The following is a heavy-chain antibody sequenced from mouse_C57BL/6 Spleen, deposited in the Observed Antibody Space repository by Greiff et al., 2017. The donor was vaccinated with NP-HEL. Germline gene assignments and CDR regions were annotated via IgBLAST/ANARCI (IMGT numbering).Heavy chain of an antibody. CDR3: ARKRGNYGSSSYWYFDV. CDR1: GYTFTSYW. V-gene: IGHV1-55*01. CDR2: IYPGSGST. J-gene: IGHJ1*03. D-gene: IGHD1-1*01. Sequence: QVQLQQPGAELVKPGASVKMSCKASGYTFTSYWITWVKQRPGQGLEWIGVIYPGSGSTNYNEKFKSKGTLTVDTSSSTAYMQLSSLTTEDSAVYYCARKRGNYGSSSYWYFDVWGTGTTVTVSS.